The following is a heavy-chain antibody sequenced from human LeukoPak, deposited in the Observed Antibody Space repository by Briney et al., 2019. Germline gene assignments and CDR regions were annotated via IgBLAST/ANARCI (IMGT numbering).Heavy chain of an antibody. CDR1: GFSIIHYC. V-gene: IGHV3-66*01. Sequence: GSLRLSCAASGFSIIHYCMTWIRQTPGQALDWVSVIYTGGSTNYGDSLKGRFTISRDKSKNTFYLQMNSLTADDTAIYCCARGQSYCGADCYSDWGQGTLVTVSS. CDR3: ARGQSYCGADCYSD. J-gene: IGHJ4*02. CDR2: IYTGGST. D-gene: IGHD2-21*02.